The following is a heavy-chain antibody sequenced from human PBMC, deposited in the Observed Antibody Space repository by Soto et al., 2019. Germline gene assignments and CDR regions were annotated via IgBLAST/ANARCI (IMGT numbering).Heavy chain of an antibody. Sequence: GGSLRLSCAASGFTFSNYGMHWVRQAPGKGLEWVAIIWHDGNNKYYADSVKGRFTISRDNSKNTLYLQMNSLRAEDTAVYYCAKAFLYGYGRWYFDYWGQGTLVTVSS. D-gene: IGHD5-18*01. CDR3: AKAFLYGYGRWYFDY. CDR2: IWHDGNNK. V-gene: IGHV3-30*02. CDR1: GFTFSNYG. J-gene: IGHJ4*02.